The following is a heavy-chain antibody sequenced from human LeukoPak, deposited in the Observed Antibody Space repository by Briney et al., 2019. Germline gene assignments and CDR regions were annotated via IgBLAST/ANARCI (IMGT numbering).Heavy chain of an antibody. D-gene: IGHD5-12*01. CDR1: GGSISSYY. CDR2: IYYSGST. CDR3: ARHGHKAGRLDY. V-gene: IGHV4-39*01. Sequence: SETLSPTCTVSGGSISSYYWGWIRQPPGKGLEWIGSIYYSGSTYYNPSLKSRVTISVDTSKNQFSLKLSSVTAADTAVYYCARHGHKAGRLDYWGQGTLVTVSS. J-gene: IGHJ4*02.